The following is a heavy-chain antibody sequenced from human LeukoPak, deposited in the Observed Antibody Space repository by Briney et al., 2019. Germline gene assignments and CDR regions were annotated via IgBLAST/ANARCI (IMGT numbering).Heavy chain of an antibody. CDR2: ISGSGGST. V-gene: IGHV3-23*01. J-gene: IGHJ4*02. D-gene: IGHD3-10*01. Sequence: GGSLRLSRAASGFTFSSYAMSWVRQAPGKGLEWVSAISGSGGSTYYADSVKGRFTISRDNSKNTLYLQMNSLRAEDTAVYYCAKDLDYYGSGSPDYWGQGTLVTVSS. CDR3: AKDLDYYGSGSPDY. CDR1: GFTFSSYA.